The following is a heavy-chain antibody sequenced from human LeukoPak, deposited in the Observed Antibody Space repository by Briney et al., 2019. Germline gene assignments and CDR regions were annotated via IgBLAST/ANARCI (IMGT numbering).Heavy chain of an antibody. V-gene: IGHV3-21*01. J-gene: IGHJ4*02. CDR1: GGSISSSS. CDR3: ARAGGSTVSHSDY. Sequence: ETLSLTCTVSGGSISSSSYYWGWIRQAPGKGLEWVSFISSSTSYIYYADSVKGRFTISKDNAKNSLYLQMNSLRAEDTAVYYCARAGGSTVSHSDYWGQGTLVTVSS. D-gene: IGHD4-17*01. CDR2: ISSSTSYI.